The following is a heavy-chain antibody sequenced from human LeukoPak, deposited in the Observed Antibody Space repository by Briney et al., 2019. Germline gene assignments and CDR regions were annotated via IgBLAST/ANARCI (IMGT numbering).Heavy chain of an antibody. V-gene: IGHV4-61*02. D-gene: IGHD2-15*01. Sequence: SEILSLTCTVSGGSISSGSYYWSWIRQPAGKGLEWTGRIYTSGSTNYNPSLKSRVTIPVDTSKNQFSLKLSSVTAADTAVYYCARVRISYYFDYWGQGTLVTVSS. J-gene: IGHJ4*02. CDR3: ARVRISYYFDY. CDR1: GGSISSGSYY. CDR2: IYTSGST.